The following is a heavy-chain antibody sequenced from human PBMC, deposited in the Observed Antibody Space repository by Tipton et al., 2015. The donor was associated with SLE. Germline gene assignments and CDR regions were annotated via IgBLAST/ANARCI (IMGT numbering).Heavy chain of an antibody. CDR3: ARGYVGYFDY. V-gene: IGHV4-59*11. CDR1: GGSISSHY. D-gene: IGHD2-2*01. CDR2: IYHSGST. J-gene: IGHJ4*02. Sequence: TLSLTCTVSGGSISSHYWSWIRQPPGKGLEWIGYIYHSGSTNYNPSLKSRVTISRDTSKNQFSLKLNSVTAADTAVYYCARGYVGYFDYWGQGTLVTVSS.